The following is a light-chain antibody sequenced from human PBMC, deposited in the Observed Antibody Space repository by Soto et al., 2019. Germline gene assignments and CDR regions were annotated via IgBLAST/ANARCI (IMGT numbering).Light chain of an antibody. CDR2: DDS. V-gene: IGLV3-21*02. Sequence: SYELTPPPSVSVSPGPTGMITCCGDNIGSKSVHWGQRRPGQTPVLGVDDDSDRPSGIPERFSGSNSGSTATLTISRVEAGDEADYFCHVWDSSSEHVFGTGTKVTVL. CDR1: NIGSKS. J-gene: IGLJ1*01. CDR3: HVWDSSSEHV.